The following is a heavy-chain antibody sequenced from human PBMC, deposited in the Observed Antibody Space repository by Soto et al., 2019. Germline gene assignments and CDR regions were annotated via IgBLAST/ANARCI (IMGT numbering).Heavy chain of an antibody. Sequence: PGGSLRLPCAASGFTFSSYWMHWIRQAPGKGLMWVSRIHNDGSTTRYADSVKGRFTISRDNAKNTLYLQMSSLRVEDTAVYYCARDNWNSYWGQGTLVTVSS. CDR2: IHNDGSTT. CDR1: GFTFSSYW. V-gene: IGHV3-74*01. D-gene: IGHD1-7*01. CDR3: ARDNWNSY. J-gene: IGHJ4*01.